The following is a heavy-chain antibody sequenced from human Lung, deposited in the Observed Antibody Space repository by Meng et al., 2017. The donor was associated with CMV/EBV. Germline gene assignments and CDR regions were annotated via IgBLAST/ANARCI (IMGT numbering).Heavy chain of an antibody. CDR2: ISYDGSNK. V-gene: IGHV3-30*04. Sequence: GGSLRLXCAASGFTFSSYAMHWVRQAPGKGLEWVAVISYDGSNKYYADSVKGRFTISRDNSKNTLYLQMNSMRAEDTAVYYCARAFYDSIFDGMDVWGQGXTVTVSS. CDR1: GFTFSSYA. CDR3: ARAFYDSIFDGMDV. J-gene: IGHJ6*02. D-gene: IGHD3-22*01.